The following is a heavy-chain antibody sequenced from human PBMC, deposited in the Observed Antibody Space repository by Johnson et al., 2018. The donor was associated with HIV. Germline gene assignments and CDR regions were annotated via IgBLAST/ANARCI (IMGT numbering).Heavy chain of an antibody. V-gene: IGHV3-7*03. CDR2: IKQDGSEK. CDR3: TTGRPSSAAFDI. CDR1: GFTFSSYW. Sequence: MLLVESGGGLVQPGGSLRLSCAASGFTFSSYWMSWVRQAPGKGLEWVANIKQDGSEKYYVDSVKGRFTISRDDSKNTLYLQMNSLKTEDSAVYYCTTGRPSSAAFDIWGQWTMVTVSS. J-gene: IGHJ3*02.